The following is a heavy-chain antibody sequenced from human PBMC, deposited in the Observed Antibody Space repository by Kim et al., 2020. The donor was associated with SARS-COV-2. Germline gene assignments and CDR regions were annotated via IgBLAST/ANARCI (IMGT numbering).Heavy chain of an antibody. J-gene: IGHJ4*02. Sequence: VGRTYDADSVKGRFTISRDIYKNTLFLQMPSLRAEDTAVYYCAKEALPDYWGQGPLVTVS. CDR3: AKEALPDY. CDR2: VGRT. V-gene: IGHV3-23*01.